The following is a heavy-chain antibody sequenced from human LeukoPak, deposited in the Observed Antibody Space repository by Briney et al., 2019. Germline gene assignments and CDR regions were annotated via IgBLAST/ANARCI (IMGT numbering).Heavy chain of an antibody. CDR2: IHHTGDT. J-gene: IGHJ4*02. D-gene: IGHD2-15*01. CDR1: GASITSYS. CDR3: ATRYCSGGSCWDDY. V-gene: IGHV4-59*12. Sequence: PSETLSLTCTVSGASITSYSWNWIRQPPGKGLEWIACIHHTGDTKSNPSLRSRVIKSVDTSKNQFSLKVVSVTAADTAVYYCATRYCSGGSCWDDYWGQGTLVTVSS.